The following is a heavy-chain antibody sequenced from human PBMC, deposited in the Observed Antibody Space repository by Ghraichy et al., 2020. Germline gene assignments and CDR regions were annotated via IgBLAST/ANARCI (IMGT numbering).Heavy chain of an antibody. CDR2: ISSNGGST. J-gene: IGHJ4*02. CDR1: GFTFSSYA. D-gene: IGHD4-17*01. Sequence: GGSLRLSCSASGFTFSSYAMHWVRQAPGKGLEYVSAISSNGGSTYYADSVKGRFTISRDNSKNTLYLQMSSLRAEDTAVYYCVKRADYGDVAWPRYFDYWGQGTLVTVSS. CDR3: VKRADYGDVAWPRYFDY. V-gene: IGHV3-64D*06.